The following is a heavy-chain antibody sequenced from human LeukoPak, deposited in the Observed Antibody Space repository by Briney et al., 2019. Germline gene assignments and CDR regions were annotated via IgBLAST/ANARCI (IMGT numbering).Heavy chain of an antibody. CDR3: ARVLRYSSKYYYYYMDV. V-gene: IGHV4-34*01. J-gene: IGHJ6*03. CDR1: GGSFSGYY. CDR2: INHSGST. Sequence: SETLSLTCAVYGGSFSGYYWSWIRQPPGKGLEWIGEINHSGSTNYNPSLKSRVTISVDTSKDQFSLKLSSVTAADTAVYYCARVLRYSSKYYYYYMDVWGKGTTVTISS. D-gene: IGHD5-18*01.